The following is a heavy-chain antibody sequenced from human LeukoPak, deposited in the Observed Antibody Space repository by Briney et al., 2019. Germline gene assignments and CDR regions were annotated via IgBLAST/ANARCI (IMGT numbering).Heavy chain of an antibody. CDR2: IYYSGST. CDR3: ARAPGWFGELLLDY. J-gene: IGHJ4*02. V-gene: IGHV4-59*01. D-gene: IGHD3-10*01. Sequence: SETLSLTCTVSRGSISSYYWSWLRQPPGKGLEWIGYIYYSGSTNYNPSLKSRVTILVDTSKNQFSLKLSSVTAADTAVYYCARAPGWFGELLLDYWGQGTLVTVSS. CDR1: RGSISSYY.